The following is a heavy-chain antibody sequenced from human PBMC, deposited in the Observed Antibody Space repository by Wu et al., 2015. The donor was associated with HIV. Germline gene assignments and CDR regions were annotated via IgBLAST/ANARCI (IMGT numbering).Heavy chain of an antibody. J-gene: IGHJ6*02. CDR3: ARVWRGINYYDSSGYYPNYGLDV. CDR2: IIPFFDTV. Sequence: QVQLVQSGTEVKKPGSSVKISCKASGDTFSTYGFTWVRQAPGQGLQWMGRIIPFFDTVNYAQMFQGRVHITADESTTTVYMELRSLRSEDTAVYFCARVWRGINYYDSSGYYPNYGLDVWGQGPRSPSP. D-gene: IGHD3-22*01. V-gene: IGHV1-69*13. CDR1: GDTFSTYG.